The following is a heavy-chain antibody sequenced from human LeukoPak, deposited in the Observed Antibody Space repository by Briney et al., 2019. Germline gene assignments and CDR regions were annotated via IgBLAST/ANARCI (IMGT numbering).Heavy chain of an antibody. CDR1: GGTFSSSG. CDR2: IIPMIGTP. CDR3: ASHCSSTSCYADYYYMDV. Sequence: ASVKVSCKASGGTFSSSGISWVRQAPGQGLEWMGGIIPMIGTPNYAQKFQGGVTITADESTSTAYMELSSLRSEDTAVYYCASHCSSTSCYADYYYMDVWGKGTTVTVSS. V-gene: IGHV1-69*01. D-gene: IGHD2-2*01. J-gene: IGHJ6*03.